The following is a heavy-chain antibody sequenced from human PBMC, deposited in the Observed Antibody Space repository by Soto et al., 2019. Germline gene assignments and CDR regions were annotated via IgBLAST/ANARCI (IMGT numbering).Heavy chain of an antibody. V-gene: IGHV3-20*04. CDR3: ARDKYPYSSLDAFDI. J-gene: IGHJ3*02. Sequence: PGGSLRLSCAASGLTFSDSYLNWIRHAPGKGLEWVSGINWNGGSTGYADSVKGRFTISRDNAKNSLYLQMNSLRAEDTALYYCARDKYPYSSLDAFDIWGQGTMVTVSS. CDR2: INWNGGST. CDR1: GLTFSDSY. D-gene: IGHD6-19*01.